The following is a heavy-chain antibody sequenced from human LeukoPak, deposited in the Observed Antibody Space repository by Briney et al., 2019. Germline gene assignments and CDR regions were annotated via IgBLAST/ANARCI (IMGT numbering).Heavy chain of an antibody. D-gene: IGHD4-23*01. Sequence: PGGSLRLSCAASGYTLKYYAMNWVRQAPGKGLEWVSYISSSSSTINYADSVKGRFTISRDNAKNSLYLQMNSLRAEDTAVYYCARGHGNLDYWGQGTLVTVSS. CDR3: ARGHGNLDY. CDR1: GYTLKYYA. V-gene: IGHV3-48*04. CDR2: ISSSSSTI. J-gene: IGHJ4*02.